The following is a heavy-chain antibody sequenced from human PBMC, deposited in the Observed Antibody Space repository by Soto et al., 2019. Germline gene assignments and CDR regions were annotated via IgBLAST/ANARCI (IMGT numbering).Heavy chain of an antibody. CDR2: ISYDGSNK. Sequence: GGSLRLSCAASGFTFSSYAMHWVRQAPGKGLEWVAVISYDGSNKYYADSVKGRFTISRDNSKNTLYLQMNSLRAEDTAVYYCARTASTWFGEIIKRLFHPVGMDVWGQGTTVTVSS. D-gene: IGHD3-10*01. CDR3: ARTASTWFGEIIKRLFHPVGMDV. V-gene: IGHV3-30-3*01. J-gene: IGHJ6*02. CDR1: GFTFSSYA.